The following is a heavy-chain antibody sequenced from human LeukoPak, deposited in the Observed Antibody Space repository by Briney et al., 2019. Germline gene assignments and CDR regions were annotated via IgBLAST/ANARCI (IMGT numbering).Heavy chain of an antibody. Sequence: GGSLRHSCAASGFTFSSSSMSWVRQPPGKGLEWVSAIDNSGTYTHSADSVKGRFTISSDNSNNMLYLQMNSLRDEDTALYYCGKGDRNSGCNSWGQGTLVTVSS. CDR1: GFTFSSSS. D-gene: IGHD6-19*01. V-gene: IGHV3-23*05. J-gene: IGHJ4*02. CDR2: IDNSGTYT. CDR3: GKGDRNSGCNS.